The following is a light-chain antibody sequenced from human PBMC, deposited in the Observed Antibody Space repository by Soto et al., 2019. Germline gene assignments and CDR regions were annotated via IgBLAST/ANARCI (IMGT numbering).Light chain of an antibody. CDR1: SSNIGAGYH. Sequence: QSVLTQPPSVSGAPGQRVTISCTGSSSNIGAGYHVHWYQHLPGTAPKLLIYGNNNRPSGAPDRFSGSKSGTSASLAITGLQAEDEADYYCQSYDSSLSVVFGGGTQLTVL. V-gene: IGLV1-40*01. J-gene: IGLJ2*01. CDR3: QSYDSSLSVV. CDR2: GNN.